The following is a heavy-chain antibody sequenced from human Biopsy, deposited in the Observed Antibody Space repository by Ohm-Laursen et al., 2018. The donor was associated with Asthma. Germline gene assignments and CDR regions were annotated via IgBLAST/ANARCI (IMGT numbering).Heavy chain of an antibody. CDR1: GGSVSTGSYY. V-gene: IGHV4-61*01. CDR2: VFYTGGY. J-gene: IGHJ6*02. Sequence: SETLSLTCTVSGGSVSTGSYYWSWIRPPPGKGLEWLGYVFYTGGYNYNPSLKSRVTISVDTSKNQFSLRLNSVTAADTAVYYCARGPNYHGSGRAPIGMDVWGQGTTVTVSS. D-gene: IGHD3-10*01. CDR3: ARGPNYHGSGRAPIGMDV.